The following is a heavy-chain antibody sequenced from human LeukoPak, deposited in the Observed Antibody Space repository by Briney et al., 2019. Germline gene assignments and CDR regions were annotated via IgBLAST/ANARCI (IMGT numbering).Heavy chain of an antibody. D-gene: IGHD6-13*01. CDR1: GFTFSDYY. Sequence: PGGSLRLSCAASGFTFSDYYMSWIRQAPGKGLEWVSYISSSGSTIYYADSVKGRFTISRDNAKNSLYLQMNSLRAEDTAVYYCARVPQMVAAAGKYYYYYYMDVWGKGTTVTISS. CDR2: ISSSGSTI. V-gene: IGHV3-11*01. J-gene: IGHJ6*03. CDR3: ARVPQMVAAAGKYYYYYYMDV.